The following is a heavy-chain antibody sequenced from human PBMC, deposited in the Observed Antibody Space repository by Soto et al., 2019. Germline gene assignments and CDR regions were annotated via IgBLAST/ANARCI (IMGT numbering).Heavy chain of an antibody. Sequence: PSETLSLTCTVSGGSISSGGYYWSWIRQHPGKGLEWIGYIYYSGSTYYNPSLKSRVTISVDTSKNQFSLKLSSVTAADTAVYYCARGFYADYVFDYWGQGTLVTVS. CDR1: GGSISSGGYY. J-gene: IGHJ4*02. CDR2: IYYSGST. CDR3: ARGFYADYVFDY. D-gene: IGHD4-17*01. V-gene: IGHV4-31*03.